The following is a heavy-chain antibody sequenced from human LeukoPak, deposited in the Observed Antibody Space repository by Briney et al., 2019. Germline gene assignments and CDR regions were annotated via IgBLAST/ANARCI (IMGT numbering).Heavy chain of an antibody. CDR3: ARVPATATKGRFYYMDV. Sequence: SETLSLTCAVYGGSFSGYYWSWIRQPPGKGLEWIGEINHSGSTNYNPSLKSRVTISVGTSKNQFSLKLSSVTAADTAVYYCARVPATATKGRFYYMDVWGKGTTVTVSS. CDR2: INHSGST. V-gene: IGHV4-34*01. J-gene: IGHJ6*03. CDR1: GGSFSGYY. D-gene: IGHD2-15*01.